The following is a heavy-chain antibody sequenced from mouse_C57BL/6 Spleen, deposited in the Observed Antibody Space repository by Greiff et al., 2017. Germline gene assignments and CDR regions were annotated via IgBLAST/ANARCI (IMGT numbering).Heavy chain of an antibody. CDR2: IDPEDGDT. J-gene: IGHJ4*01. V-gene: IGHV14-1*01. CDR3: TTTVVAKAMDY. D-gene: IGHD1-1*01. CDR1: GFNINDYY. Sequence: VQLQQSGAELVRPGASVKLSCTASGFNINDYYMHWVKQRPEQGLEWIGRIDPEDGDTEYAPKFQGKATMTADTSSNTAYLQLSSLTSEDTAVYYCTTTVVAKAMDYWGQGTSVTVSS.